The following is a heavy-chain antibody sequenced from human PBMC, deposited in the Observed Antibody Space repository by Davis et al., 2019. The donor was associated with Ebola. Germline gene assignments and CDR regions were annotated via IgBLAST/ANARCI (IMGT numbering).Heavy chain of an antibody. CDR3: AHYCTGGVCPFDY. CDR2: IIPIFGTA. Sequence: SVKVSCKASGGTFSSYAISWVRQAPGQGLEWMGGIIPIFGTANYAQKFQGRVTITADESTSTAYMELSSLRSEDTAVYYCAHYCTGGVCPFDYWGQGTLVTVSS. D-gene: IGHD2-8*02. J-gene: IGHJ4*02. V-gene: IGHV1-69*13. CDR1: GGTFSSYA.